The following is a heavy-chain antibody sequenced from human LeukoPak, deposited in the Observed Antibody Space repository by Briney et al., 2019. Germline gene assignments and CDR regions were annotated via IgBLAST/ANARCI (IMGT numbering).Heavy chain of an antibody. D-gene: IGHD3-16*01. CDR2: ISGSGGST. J-gene: IGHJ4*02. CDR1: RFTFSSYA. CDR3: AKDWGEYFDYVWGSFTSFDS. V-gene: IGHV3-23*01. Sequence: GGSLRLSCAASRFTFSSYAMSWVRQAPGKGLEWVSAISGSGGSTYYADSVKGRFIISRDNSKSTLYLQMNSLRAEDTAVYYCAKDWGEYFDYVWGSFTSFDSWGQGTLVTVSS.